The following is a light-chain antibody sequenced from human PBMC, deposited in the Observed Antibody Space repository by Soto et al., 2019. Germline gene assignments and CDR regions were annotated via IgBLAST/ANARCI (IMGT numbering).Light chain of an antibody. Sequence: QSALTQPASVSGSPGQSITISCTGTTSDVGAYNYVSWYQQHPGKAPKLIIYEVIYRPSGVSNRFSGSKSGNTASLTISGLQSEDEADYYCSSYTSSNYWVFGGGTKVTVL. CDR2: EVI. J-gene: IGLJ3*02. V-gene: IGLV2-14*01. CDR3: SSYTSSNYWV. CDR1: TSDVGAYNY.